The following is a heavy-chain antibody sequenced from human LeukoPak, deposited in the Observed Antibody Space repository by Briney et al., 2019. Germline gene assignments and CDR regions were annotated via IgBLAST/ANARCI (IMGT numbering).Heavy chain of an antibody. CDR2: INHSGST. J-gene: IGHJ4*02. Sequence: SETLSLTCAVYGGSFSGYYWSWIRQPPGKGLEWIGEINHSGSTNYNPSLKSRVTISVDTSKNQFSLKLSSVAAADTAVYYCARHDDFWSGLDYWGQGTLVTVSS. CDR1: GGSFSGYY. V-gene: IGHV4-34*01. D-gene: IGHD3-3*01. CDR3: ARHDDFWSGLDY.